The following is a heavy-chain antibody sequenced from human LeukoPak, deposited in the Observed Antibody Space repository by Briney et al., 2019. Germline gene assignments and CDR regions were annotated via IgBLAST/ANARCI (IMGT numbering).Heavy chain of an antibody. Sequence: PSETLSLTCAVYGGSFSGYYWSWIRQPPGKGLEWIGEINHSGSTNYNPSLKSRVTISVDTSKNQFSLKLSSVTAADTAVYYCATQLGYCSSTSCYDYWGQGTLVTVSS. CDR2: INHSGST. CDR3: ATQLGYCSSTSCYDY. V-gene: IGHV4-34*01. J-gene: IGHJ4*02. CDR1: GGSFSGYY. D-gene: IGHD2-2*01.